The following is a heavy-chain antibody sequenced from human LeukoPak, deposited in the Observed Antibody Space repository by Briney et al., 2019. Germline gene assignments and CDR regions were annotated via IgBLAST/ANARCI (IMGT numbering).Heavy chain of an antibody. J-gene: IGHJ4*02. CDR3: ARVVVITKDIDY. D-gene: IGHD3-22*01. Sequence: SETLSLTCAVYGGSLSGYYWSWIRQPPGKGLEWIGEINHSGSTNYNPSLKSRVTISVDTSKNQFSLKLSSVTAADTAVYYCARVVVITKDIDYWGQGTLVTVSS. CDR1: GGSLSGYY. CDR2: INHSGST. V-gene: IGHV4-34*01.